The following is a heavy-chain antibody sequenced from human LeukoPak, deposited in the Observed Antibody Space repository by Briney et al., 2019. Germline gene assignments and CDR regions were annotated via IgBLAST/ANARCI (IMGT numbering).Heavy chain of an antibody. CDR1: GFTFRSYA. Sequence: PGGSLRLSCAASGFTFRSYAMHWVRQAPGKGLEWVAVISYDGSNQKYADSVKGRFTISRDNSKNTLYLQMNSLRADDTAMYYCARSEQWLAWNYWGQGTLVTVSS. V-gene: IGHV3-30*14. J-gene: IGHJ4*02. CDR3: ARSEQWLAWNY. CDR2: ISYDGSNQ. D-gene: IGHD6-19*01.